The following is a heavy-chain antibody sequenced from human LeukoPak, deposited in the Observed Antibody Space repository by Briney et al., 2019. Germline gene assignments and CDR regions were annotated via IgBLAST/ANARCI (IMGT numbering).Heavy chain of an antibody. CDR2: INSDGSST. Sequence: GGSLRLSCAASGFTFSSYWMHWVRQAPGKGPVWVSRINSDGSSTSYADSVKGRFTISRDNAKNTLYLQMNSLRAEDTAVYYCAREPIAAAGAIDYWGQGTLVTVSS. CDR1: GFTFSSYW. V-gene: IGHV3-74*01. D-gene: IGHD6-13*01. J-gene: IGHJ4*02. CDR3: AREPIAAAGAIDY.